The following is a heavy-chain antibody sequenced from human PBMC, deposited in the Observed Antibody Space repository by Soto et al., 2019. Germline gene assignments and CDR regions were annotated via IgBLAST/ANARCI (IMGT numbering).Heavy chain of an antibody. D-gene: IGHD5-18*01. CDR2: IKSKTDGGTT. V-gene: IGHV3-15*07. CDR1: GVTLSNVW. J-gene: IGHJ4*02. CDR3: SHGYYQYFES. Sequence: EVQLVESGEGLVKPGGSLRLSCAVSGVTLSNVWMNWVRQAPGKGPEWVGRIKSKTDGGTTDYAGPVKGRFTISRDDSENTLYLQMNSLKTEDTAVYYCSHGYYQYFESWGQGTLVTVSS.